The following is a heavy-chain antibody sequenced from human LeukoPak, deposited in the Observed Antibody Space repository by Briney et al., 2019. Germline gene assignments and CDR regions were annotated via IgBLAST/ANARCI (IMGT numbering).Heavy chain of an antibody. J-gene: IGHJ4*02. CDR3: GTDYYAVDTFNYY. Sequence: GASLKLSCKASGYTFTSYGISWVRQAAGHGLEWMGWISAYNGNTNYAQKLQGRVTMTTDTSASTAYMELRSLRSHATALIYVGTDYYAVDTFNYYCRQGNLGTVSS. CDR1: GYTFTSYG. D-gene: IGHD3-10*01. CDR2: ISAYNGNT. V-gene: IGHV1-18*01.